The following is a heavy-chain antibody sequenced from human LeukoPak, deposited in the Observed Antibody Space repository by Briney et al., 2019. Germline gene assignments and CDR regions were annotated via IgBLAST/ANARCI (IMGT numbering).Heavy chain of an antibody. V-gene: IGHV4-31*03. CDR1: GGSISSGGYY. J-gene: IGHJ3*02. Sequence: SQTLSLTCTVSGGSISSGGYYWSWIRQHPGKGLEWIGYIYYSGSTYYNPSLKSRVTISVDTSKNQFSLKLSSVTAADTAVYYCAREGSSASRDGFDIWGQGTMVTVSS. CDR3: AREGSSASRDGFDI. CDR2: IYYSGST.